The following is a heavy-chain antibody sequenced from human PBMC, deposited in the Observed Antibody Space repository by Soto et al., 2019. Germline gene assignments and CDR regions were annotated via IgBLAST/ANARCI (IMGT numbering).Heavy chain of an antibody. CDR1: GFTFSSYA. J-gene: IGHJ6*02. V-gene: IGHV3-30-3*01. Sequence: GGSLRLSCAASGFTFSSYAMHWVRQAAGKGLEWVGVIAYDGGNKYYADSVKGRFTISRDNSKNTVYLQMNSLRVEDTAVYSCASQLSVFGNYFVYYAIDVWGQGTMVTVSS. D-gene: IGHD1-1*01. CDR3: ASQLSVFGNYFVYYAIDV. CDR2: IAYDGGNK.